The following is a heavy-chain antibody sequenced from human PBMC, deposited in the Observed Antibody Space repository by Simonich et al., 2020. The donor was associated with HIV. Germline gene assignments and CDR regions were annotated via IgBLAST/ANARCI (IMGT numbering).Heavy chain of an antibody. CDR1: GGSFSGYY. CDR2: INHSGIT. D-gene: IGHD3-3*01. V-gene: IGHV4-34*04. Sequence: QVQLQQWGAGLLKPSETLSLTCAVYGGSFSGYYCSWIRQPPGKGLEWIGEINHSGITNDKSSLNSRATISVDKSKNQFSLKLSSVTAADTAIYYCARRDRELILYFDYWGQGNLVTVSS. J-gene: IGHJ4*02. CDR3: ARRDRELILYFDY.